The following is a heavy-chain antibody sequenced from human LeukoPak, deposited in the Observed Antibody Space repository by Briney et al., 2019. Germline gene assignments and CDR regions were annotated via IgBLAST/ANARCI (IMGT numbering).Heavy chain of an antibody. Sequence: SETLSLTCTVSGGSISSYYWSWIRQPPGKGLEWIGYIYYSGSTNYNPSLKSRVTISVDTSKNQSSLKLSSVTAADTAVYYCARLGRYSSGWFLDYWGQGTLVTVSS. CDR1: GGSISSYY. D-gene: IGHD6-19*01. CDR3: ARLGRYSSGWFLDY. J-gene: IGHJ4*02. V-gene: IGHV4-59*01. CDR2: IYYSGST.